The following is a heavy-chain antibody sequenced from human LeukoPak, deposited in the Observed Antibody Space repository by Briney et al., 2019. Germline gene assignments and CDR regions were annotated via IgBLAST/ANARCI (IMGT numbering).Heavy chain of an antibody. D-gene: IGHD3-22*01. V-gene: IGHV3-23*01. CDR1: GFTFSNYA. J-gene: IGHJ3*01. Sequence: GGSLRLSCAASGFTFSNYAMTWVRQAPGKGLEWVSTISGSDGTTFYADSVKGRFSISRDNSADTLYGQMNRLRAEDTAVYYCANYDRATMILVVISHNAFDVWGQGTTVTVSS. CDR3: ANYDRATMILVVISHNAFDV. CDR2: ISGSDGTT.